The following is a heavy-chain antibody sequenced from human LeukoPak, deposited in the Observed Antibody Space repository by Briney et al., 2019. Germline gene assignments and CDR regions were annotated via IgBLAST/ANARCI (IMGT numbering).Heavy chain of an antibody. CDR2: IVVGSGNT. J-gene: IGHJ4*02. V-gene: IGHV1-58*02. CDR1: GLTFTSSA. D-gene: IGHD3-22*01. CDR3: AAVGYYDSSGYYVHFDY. Sequence: ASVKVSCKASGLTFTSSAMQWVRQARGQRLEWIGWIVVGSGNTNYAQKFQERVTITRDMSTSTAYMELSSLRSEDTAVYYCAAVGYYDSSGYYVHFDYWGQGTLVTVSS.